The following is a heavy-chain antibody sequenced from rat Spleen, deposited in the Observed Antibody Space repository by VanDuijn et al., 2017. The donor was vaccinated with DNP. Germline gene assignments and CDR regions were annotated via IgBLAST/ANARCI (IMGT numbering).Heavy chain of an antibody. CDR2: ISKSGDFT. D-gene: IGHD5-1*01. J-gene: IGHJ2*01. CDR1: GFTFSNYG. V-gene: IGHV5S13*01. CDR3: ARLGARYFDY. Sequence: EVQLVESGGGLVQPGRSLKLSCTASGFTFSNYGMAWVRQAPTKGLEWVASISKSGDFTIYRDSVKGRFTISRDNAKNTQYLQMDSLRSEDTATYYCARLGARYFDYWGQGVMVTVSS.